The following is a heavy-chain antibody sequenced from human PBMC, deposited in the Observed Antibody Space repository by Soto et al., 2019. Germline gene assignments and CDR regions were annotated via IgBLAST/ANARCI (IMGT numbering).Heavy chain of an antibody. D-gene: IGHD3-9*01. Sequence: QVQLVESGGGLVQPGGSLRLSCTAYGFTFSDYYMTWIRQAPGKGLESVSYISSSGTRMYYADSVKGRFTISRDNAKNSLYLQLNSLRAEDTAVYYCAREYYDVLTDYYRYYYIDVWGKGITVTVSS. CDR3: AREYYDVLTDYYRYYYIDV. J-gene: IGHJ6*03. V-gene: IGHV3-11*01. CDR1: GFTFSDYY. CDR2: ISSSGTRM.